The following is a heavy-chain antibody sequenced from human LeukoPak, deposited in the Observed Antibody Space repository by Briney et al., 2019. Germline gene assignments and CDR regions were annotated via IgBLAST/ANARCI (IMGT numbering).Heavy chain of an antibody. D-gene: IGHD2-2*01. CDR3: ASYCSSTGCY. CDR2: INSDGSST. CDR1: GFTFSSYW. V-gene: IGHV3-74*01. Sequence: PGGSLRLSCAASGFTFSSYWMHWVRQAPGKGLVWVSRINSDGSSTSYADSVKGRFTISRDNAKDTLYLHMNSLRAEDTAVYFCASYCSSTGCYWGQGTPVTVSS. J-gene: IGHJ4*02.